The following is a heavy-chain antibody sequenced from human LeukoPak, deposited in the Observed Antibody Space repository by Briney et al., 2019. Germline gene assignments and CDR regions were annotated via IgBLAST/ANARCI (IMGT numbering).Heavy chain of an antibody. V-gene: IGHV4-39*01. Sequence: PSETLSLTCTVSGGSISSSSYHWGWIRQPPGKGLEWIGSIYYSGSTYYNPSLKSQVTISVDTSKNQFSLKLSSVTAADTAVYYCASLYSSGWSGYYYYMDVWGKGTTVTVSS. J-gene: IGHJ6*03. D-gene: IGHD6-19*01. CDR3: ASLYSSGWSGYYYYMDV. CDR2: IYYSGST. CDR1: GGSISSSSYH.